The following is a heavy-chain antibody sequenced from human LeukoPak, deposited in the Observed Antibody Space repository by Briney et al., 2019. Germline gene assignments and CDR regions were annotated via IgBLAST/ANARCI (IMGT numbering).Heavy chain of an antibody. Sequence: SETLSLTCAVYGGSFGGYYWSWIRQPPGKGLEWIGEINHSGSTNYNPSLKSRVTISVDTSKNQFSLKLSSVTAADTAVYYCARRPIMITFGGVPAPVDYWGQGTLVTVSS. CDR3: ARRPIMITFGGVPAPVDY. D-gene: IGHD3-16*01. V-gene: IGHV4-34*01. J-gene: IGHJ4*02. CDR2: INHSGST. CDR1: GGSFGGYY.